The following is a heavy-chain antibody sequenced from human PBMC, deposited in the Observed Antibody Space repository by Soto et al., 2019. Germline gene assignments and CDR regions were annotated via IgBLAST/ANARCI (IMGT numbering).Heavy chain of an antibody. V-gene: IGHV3-74*01. Sequence: EVQVVESGGGLVQPGGSLRLSCAASGFTFTTYWMHWVRQVPGEGLVWVSRIESHGGGTSYADFVKGRFTISRDNANNNLYVQINILRVDGTAIYYCGTVFDKWGQGTMVTVSS. CDR3: GTVFDK. J-gene: IGHJ3*02. CDR2: IESHGGGT. CDR1: GFTFTTYW.